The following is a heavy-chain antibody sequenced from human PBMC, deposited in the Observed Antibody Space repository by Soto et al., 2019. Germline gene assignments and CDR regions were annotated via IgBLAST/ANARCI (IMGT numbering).Heavy chain of an antibody. V-gene: IGHV4-59*08. CDR2: IYYSGST. D-gene: IGHD6-6*01. Sequence: SETLSLTCTVSGGSISSYYWSWIRQPPGKGLEWTGYIYYSGSTNYNPSLKSRVTISVDTSKNQFSLKLSSVTAADTAVYYCARHKEYSSSSGAEYFDYWGQGTLVTVSS. CDR1: GGSISSYY. J-gene: IGHJ4*02. CDR3: ARHKEYSSSSGAEYFDY.